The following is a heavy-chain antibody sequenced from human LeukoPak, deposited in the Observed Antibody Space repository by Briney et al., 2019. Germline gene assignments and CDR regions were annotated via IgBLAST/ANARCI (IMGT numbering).Heavy chain of an antibody. CDR2: INPNSGGT. V-gene: IGHV1-2*02. CDR3: ARIRGGLQYSSSSPHFDY. Sequence: ASEKLSCTASGYTVTGYNMHWVRQAPGQGLEWMGWINPNSGGTNYAQKFQGRVTMTRDTSISTAYMELSRLRSDDTAVYYCARIRGGLQYSSSSPHFDYWGQGTLVTVSS. J-gene: IGHJ4*02. D-gene: IGHD6-6*01. CDR1: GYTVTGYN.